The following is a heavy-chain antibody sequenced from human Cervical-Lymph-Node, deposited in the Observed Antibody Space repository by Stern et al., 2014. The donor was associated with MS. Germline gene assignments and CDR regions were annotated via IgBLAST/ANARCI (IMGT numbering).Heavy chain of an antibody. CDR2: LYASGNT. CDR1: GLTVSNNY. Sequence: EVQLVESGGGLVQPGGSLRLSCAASGLTVSNNYMSWVRQAPGKGLEWVSLLYASGNTSYSDAVKGRFSISRHNSKNTLYLQMISLRPDDTAFYYCARECGDDDYYYGLDVWGQGTTVTVSS. CDR3: ARECGDDDYYYGLDV. D-gene: IGHD2-21*02. J-gene: IGHJ6*02. V-gene: IGHV3-53*04.